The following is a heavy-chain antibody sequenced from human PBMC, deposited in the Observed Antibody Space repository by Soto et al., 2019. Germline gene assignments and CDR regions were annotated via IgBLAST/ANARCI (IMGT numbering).Heavy chain of an antibody. CDR1: GFTFSNAW. Sequence: GGSLRLSCAASGFTFSNAWMSWVRQAPGKGLEWVGRIKSKTDGGTTDYAAPVKGRFTISRDDSKNTLYLQMNSLKTEDTAVYYCTTEGYCSGGSCYYYWGQGTLVTVSS. D-gene: IGHD2-15*01. CDR3: TTEGYCSGGSCYYY. V-gene: IGHV3-15*01. J-gene: IGHJ4*02. CDR2: IKSKTDGGTT.